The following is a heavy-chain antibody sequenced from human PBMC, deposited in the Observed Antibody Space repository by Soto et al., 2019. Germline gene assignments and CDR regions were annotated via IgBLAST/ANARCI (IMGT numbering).Heavy chain of an antibody. V-gene: IGHV1-69*02. D-gene: IGHD6-13*01. CDR1: GCTFSIYT. CDR2: IIPILVIA. CDR3: AKGGASAIAPEYYYYYMDV. Sequence: SVKVSCKASGCTFSIYTISWVRQAPGQGLEWMGRIIPILVIANYAQNFRGRVTMNADKSTSTAYMELSSLRSEDTXXYYCAKGGASAIAPEYYYYYMDVWGKGTTVTVSS. J-gene: IGHJ6*03.